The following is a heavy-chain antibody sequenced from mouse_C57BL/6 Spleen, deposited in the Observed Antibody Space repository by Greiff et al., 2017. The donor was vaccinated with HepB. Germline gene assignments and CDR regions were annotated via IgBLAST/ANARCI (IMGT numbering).Heavy chain of an antibody. V-gene: IGHV1-15*01. Sequence: QLQQSGAELVRPGASVTLSCKASGYTFTDYEMHWVKQTPVHGLEWIGAIDPETGGTAYNQKFKGKAILTADKSSSTAYMELRSLTSEDSAVYYCTRGGITTVVGGAMDYWGQGTSVTVSS. D-gene: IGHD1-1*01. J-gene: IGHJ4*01. CDR3: TRGGITTVVGGAMDY. CDR2: IDPETGGT. CDR1: GYTFTDYE.